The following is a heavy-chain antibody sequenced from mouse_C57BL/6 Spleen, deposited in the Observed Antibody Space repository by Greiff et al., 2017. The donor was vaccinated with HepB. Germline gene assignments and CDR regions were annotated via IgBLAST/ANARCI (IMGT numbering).Heavy chain of an antibody. Sequence: VQLQQSGAELVRPGASVTLSCKASGYNFTDYEMHWVKQTPVHGLEWIGSIDPETGGTAYNQKFKGKAILTADKSSSTAYMELRSLTSEDSAVYYCTDRNYFGYWGQGITLSGAS. J-gene: IGHJ2*01. CDR1: GYNFTDYE. CDR3: TDRNYFGY. CDR2: IDPETGGT. V-gene: IGHV1-15*01.